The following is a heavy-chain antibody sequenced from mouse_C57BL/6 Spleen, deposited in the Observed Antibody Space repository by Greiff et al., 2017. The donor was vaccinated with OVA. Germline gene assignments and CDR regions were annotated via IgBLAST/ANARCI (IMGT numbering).Heavy chain of an antibody. Sequence: EVQLQQSGPELVKPGASVKISCKASGYTFTDYYMNWVKQSHGKSLEWIGDINPNNGGTSYNQKFKGKATLTVDKSSSTAYMELRSLTSEDSAVYYSAFDYDGYYAMDYWGQGTSVTVSS. D-gene: IGHD2-4*01. J-gene: IGHJ4*01. V-gene: IGHV1-26*01. CDR1: GYTFTDYY. CDR3: AFDYDGYYAMDY. CDR2: INPNNGGT.